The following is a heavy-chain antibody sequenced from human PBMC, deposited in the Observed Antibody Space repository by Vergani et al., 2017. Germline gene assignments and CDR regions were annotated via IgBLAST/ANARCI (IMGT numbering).Heavy chain of an antibody. CDR1: GYSVGGGYY. J-gene: IGHJ4*02. D-gene: IGHD3-10*01. V-gene: IGHV4-38-2*01. CDR2: VHRNGNT. CDR3: ARQNPYGSAHVDF. Sequence: QVDLQESGPGLVKSSETLSLNFAVSGYSVGGGYYWGWIRQPPVRGLEWIGCVHRNGNTYYTSSLWSRATISRDTSKNQFSLRLTSVTAADTADYYCARQNPYGSAHVDFWGRGVLVTVSA.